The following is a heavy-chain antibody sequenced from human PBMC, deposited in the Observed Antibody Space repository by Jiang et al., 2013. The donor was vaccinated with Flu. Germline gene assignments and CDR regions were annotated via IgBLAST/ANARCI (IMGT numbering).Heavy chain of an antibody. D-gene: IGHD2-15*01. CDR1: GYSITSGYY. CDR2: LHHSENA. V-gene: IGHV4-38-2*02. Sequence: PGLVKASETLSLTCTVSGYSITSGYYWGWIGGPPGKGLEWIGSLHHSENAYYNPSLKSRVTTSFDTSKNQFFLNLRSVTAADTAVYYCARVYCTAGSCYSNWFDPWGQGIPVTVSS. CDR3: ARVYCTAGSCYSNWFDP. J-gene: IGHJ5*02.